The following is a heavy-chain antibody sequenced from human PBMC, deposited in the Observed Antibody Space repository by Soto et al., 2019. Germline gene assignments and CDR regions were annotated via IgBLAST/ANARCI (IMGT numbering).Heavy chain of an antibody. CDR2: ISSGSRYI. Sequence: EVKLVESGGGLVSPGGSLRLSCAASGFTFSAFSMNWIRQAPGKGLEWVSSISSGSRYIYYADSVKGRFTTSRDDAKNSLYLQMNGLRAEDTSVYYCARDQPGDDCFWSGYLNPGYFYHWGQGTLVTVSS. CDR3: ARDQPGDDCFWSGYLNPGYFYH. CDR1: GFTFSAFS. J-gene: IGHJ1*01. V-gene: IGHV3-21*02. D-gene: IGHD3-3*01.